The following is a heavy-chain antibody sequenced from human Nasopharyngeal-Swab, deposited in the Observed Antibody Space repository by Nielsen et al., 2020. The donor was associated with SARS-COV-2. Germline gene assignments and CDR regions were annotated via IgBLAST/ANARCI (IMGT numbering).Heavy chain of an antibody. CDR1: GFTFSSYA. D-gene: IGHD3-10*01. CDR2: ISYDGSNK. Sequence: GGSLRLSCAASGFTFSSYAMHWVRQAPGKGLEWVAVISYDGSNKYYADSVKGRFTISRDNSKNTLYLQMNSLRAEDTAVYYCARDGEILWFGEPTKPAGFDYWGQGTLVTVSS. J-gene: IGHJ4*02. CDR3: ARDGEILWFGEPTKPAGFDY. V-gene: IGHV3-30-3*01.